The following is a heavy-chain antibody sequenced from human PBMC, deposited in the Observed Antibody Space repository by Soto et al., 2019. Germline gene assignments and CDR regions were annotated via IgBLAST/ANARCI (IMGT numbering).Heavy chain of an antibody. D-gene: IGHD6-6*01. CDR1: GGSFSGYY. CDR3: ARGQKKSSSSRILPTETTWFDP. Sequence: QVQLQQWGAGLLKPSETLSLTCAVYGGSFSGYYWSWIRQPPGKGLEWIGEIDHSGSTKYNPSLKGRVIISVDTSKKQFSLKVSAVSVADTAVYYCARGQKKSSSSRILPTETTWFDPWGQGTLVIVSS. V-gene: IGHV4-34*01. CDR2: IDHSGST. J-gene: IGHJ5*01.